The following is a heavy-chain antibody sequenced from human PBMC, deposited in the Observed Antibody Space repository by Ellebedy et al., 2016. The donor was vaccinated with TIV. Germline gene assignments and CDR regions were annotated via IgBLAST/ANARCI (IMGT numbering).Heavy chain of an antibody. CDR1: GFTFSSYW. J-gene: IGHJ4*02. Sequence: GESLKIPCGASGFTFSSYWMSWGRQAPGKGLEWVANIKQDGSEKYYVDSVKGRFTISRDKAKNSLFLQLNSLRAEDTAVYYCARVYSYGPDYWGQGTLVNVSS. D-gene: IGHD5-18*01. CDR2: IKQDGSEK. V-gene: IGHV3-7*01. CDR3: ARVYSYGPDY.